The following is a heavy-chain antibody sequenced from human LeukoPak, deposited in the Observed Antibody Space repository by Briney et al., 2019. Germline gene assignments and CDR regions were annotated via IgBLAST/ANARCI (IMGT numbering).Heavy chain of an antibody. Sequence: PGGSLRLSCAASGFTFSSYSMNWVRQAPGKGLEWVSYINTIGSAKTYADSVKGRFTISRDNAKNSLSLQMDSLRDDDTAVYYCAREGFYSGYDRWGQGTLVTVSS. CDR2: INTIGSAK. J-gene: IGHJ4*02. V-gene: IGHV3-48*02. D-gene: IGHD5-12*01. CDR3: AREGFYSGYDR. CDR1: GFTFSSYS.